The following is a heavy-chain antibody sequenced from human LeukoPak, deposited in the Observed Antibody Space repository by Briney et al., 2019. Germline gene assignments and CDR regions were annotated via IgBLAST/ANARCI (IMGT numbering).Heavy chain of an antibody. D-gene: IGHD3-10*01. CDR3: ARVVMVRGVIGTNWFDP. V-gene: IGHV4-34*01. Sequence: SETLSLTCAVYGGSFSGYYWSWIRQPPGKGLEWIGEINHSGSTNYNPSLKSRVTISVDTSKNQFSLKLSSVTAADTAVYYCARVVMVRGVIGTNWFDPWGQGTLVTVSS. CDR1: GGSFSGYY. J-gene: IGHJ5*02. CDR2: INHSGST.